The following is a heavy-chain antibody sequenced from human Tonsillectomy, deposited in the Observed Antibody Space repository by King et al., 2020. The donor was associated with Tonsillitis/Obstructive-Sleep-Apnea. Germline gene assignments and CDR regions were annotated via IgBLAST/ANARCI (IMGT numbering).Heavy chain of an antibody. Sequence: VQLVESGGGVVQPGRSLRLSCAASGFTFSSYAMHWVRQAPGKGLEWVAVISYDGSNKYYADSVKGRFTISRDNSKNTLYLQMNSLRAEDTAVYYCAGDLVYCSGTSCYRGGFDYWGQGTLVTVSS. V-gene: IGHV3-30*04. CDR1: GFTFSSYA. J-gene: IGHJ4*02. CDR2: ISYDGSNK. CDR3: AGDLVYCSGTSCYRGGFDY. D-gene: IGHD2-2*02.